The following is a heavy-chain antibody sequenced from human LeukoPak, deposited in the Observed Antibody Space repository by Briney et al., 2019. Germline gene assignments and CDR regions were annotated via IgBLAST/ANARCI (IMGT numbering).Heavy chain of an antibody. CDR3: ARTGYGRDYYGMDV. V-gene: IGHV4-59*01. J-gene: IGHJ6*02. CDR2: IHYTGST. D-gene: IGHD1-26*01. Sequence: SETLSLTCSVSGGSTSGSYWSWIRQPPGKGLQWIGYIHYTGSTNYNPSLKSRVTISIDTPKNQVSLRVTSVTAADTAVYYCARTGYGRDYYGMDVWGQGTTVTVSS. CDR1: GGSTSGSY.